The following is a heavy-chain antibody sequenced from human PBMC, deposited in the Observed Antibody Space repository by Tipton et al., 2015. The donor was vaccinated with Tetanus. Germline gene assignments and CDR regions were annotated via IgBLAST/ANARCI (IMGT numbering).Heavy chain of an antibody. CDR2: ISESGSVT. V-gene: IGHV3-23*04. J-gene: IGHJ5*02. CDR3: ARPESLYDSDYQYHRKFDH. CDR1: GFSITDSG. Sequence: VQLVQSGGGVVQPGGSLRLSCAASGFSITDSGLHWVRQAPRKGLEWVSAISESGSVTYYADSVKGRFTISRDNSKNTLYLQMNSLRAEDTAVYYCARPESLYDSDYQYHRKFDHWGQGTLVTVSS. D-gene: IGHD3-22*01.